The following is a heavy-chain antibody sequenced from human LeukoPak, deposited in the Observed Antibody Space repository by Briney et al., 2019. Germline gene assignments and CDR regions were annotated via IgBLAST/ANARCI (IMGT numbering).Heavy chain of an antibody. V-gene: IGHV3-21*01. CDR2: ISSSSRYI. J-gene: IGHJ3*02. Sequence: TGGSLRLSCAASGFTFSSYSMNWVRQAPGKGLEWVSSISSSSRYIYYADSVKGRFTISRDNAKNSLYLQMNSLRAEDTAVYYCARVKEASAFDIWGQGTMVTVSS. CDR3: ARVKEASAFDI. D-gene: IGHD5-12*01. CDR1: GFTFSSYS.